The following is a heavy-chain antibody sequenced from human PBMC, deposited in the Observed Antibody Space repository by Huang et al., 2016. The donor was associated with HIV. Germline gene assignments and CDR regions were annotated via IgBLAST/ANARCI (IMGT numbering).Heavy chain of an antibody. J-gene: IGHJ5*02. V-gene: IGHV4-39*01. Sequence: QLQLQESGPGLVKPSETLSLTCTVSGGSISSSSYYWGWIRQPPGKGLEWIGSIYYSGTTYSNPSLKRRVTISVDTSKNQFSLKLSSVTAADTAVYYCARRPIAVSANWFDPWGQGTLVTVSS. CDR2: IYYSGTT. D-gene: IGHD2-15*01. CDR3: ARRPIAVSANWFDP. CDR1: GGSISSSSYY.